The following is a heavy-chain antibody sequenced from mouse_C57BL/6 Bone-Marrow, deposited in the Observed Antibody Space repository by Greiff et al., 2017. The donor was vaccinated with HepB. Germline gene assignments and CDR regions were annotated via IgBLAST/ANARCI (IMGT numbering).Heavy chain of an antibody. Sequence: VQLQQPGAELVKPGASVKLSCKASGYTFTSYWMQWVKQRPGQGLEWIGEIDPSDSYTNYNQKFKGKATLTVDTSSSTAYMQLSSLTSEDSAVYNSARGDYSNTYYFDYWGQGTTLTVSS. CDR1: GYTFTSYW. J-gene: IGHJ2*01. V-gene: IGHV1-50*01. D-gene: IGHD2-5*01. CDR2: IDPSDSYT. CDR3: ARGDYSNTYYFDY.